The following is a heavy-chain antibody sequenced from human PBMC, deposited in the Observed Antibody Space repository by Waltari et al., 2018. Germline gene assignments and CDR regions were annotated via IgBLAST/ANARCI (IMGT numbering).Heavy chain of an antibody. CDR3: ARGGPVQGSGSYYSFDY. CDR2: IYYSGST. CDR1: GGSISSSSYY. V-gene: IGHV4-39*07. D-gene: IGHD3-10*01. Sequence: QLQLQESGPGLVKPSETLSLTCTVSGGSISSSSYYWGWIRQPPGKGLEWIGSIYYSGSTYYNPSLKSRVTISVDTSKDQFSLKLSSVTAADTAVYYCARGGPVQGSGSYYSFDYWGQGNLVTVSS. J-gene: IGHJ4*02.